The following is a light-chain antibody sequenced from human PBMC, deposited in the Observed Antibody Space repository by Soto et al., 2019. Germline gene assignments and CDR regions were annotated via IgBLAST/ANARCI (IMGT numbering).Light chain of an antibody. CDR3: QQYDTYPWT. J-gene: IGKJ1*01. CDR2: AAS. Sequence: AIRMTQSPSSLSASTGDRVTITCRASQGISSYLAWYQQKPGKAPKVLIYAASTLQGGVPSTFSGSGSGTDFTFTISCLQSEDFATYYCQQYDTYPWTFGQGTKVEIK. V-gene: IGKV1-8*01. CDR1: QGISSY.